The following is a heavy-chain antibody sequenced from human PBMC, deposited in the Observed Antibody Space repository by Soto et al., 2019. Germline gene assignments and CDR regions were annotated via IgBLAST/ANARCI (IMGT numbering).Heavy chain of an antibody. CDR3: ARVIRREYYYDSSGIGAFDI. Sequence: GASVKVSCTASGYTFTSYYMHWVRQAPEQGLEWMGIINPSGGSTSYAQKFQGRVTMTRDTSTSTVYMELSSLRSEDTAVYYCARVIRREYYYDSSGIGAFDIWGQGTMVTVSS. V-gene: IGHV1-46*01. CDR2: INPSGGST. CDR1: GYTFTSYY. J-gene: IGHJ3*02. D-gene: IGHD3-22*01.